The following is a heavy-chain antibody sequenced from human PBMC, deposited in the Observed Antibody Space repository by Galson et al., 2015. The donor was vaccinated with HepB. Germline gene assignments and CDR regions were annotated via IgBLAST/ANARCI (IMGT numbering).Heavy chain of an antibody. D-gene: IGHD6-19*01. CDR3: AKVLVRNSGWHYFDY. J-gene: IGHJ4*02. Sequence: SLRLSCAASGFTFGDYAMHWVRQAPGKGLEWVSGISWNSGSIGYADSVKGRFTISRDNAKNSLYLQMNSLRAEDTALYYCAKVLVRNSGWHYFDYWGQGTLVTVSS. CDR2: ISWNSGSI. V-gene: IGHV3-9*01. CDR1: GFTFGDYA.